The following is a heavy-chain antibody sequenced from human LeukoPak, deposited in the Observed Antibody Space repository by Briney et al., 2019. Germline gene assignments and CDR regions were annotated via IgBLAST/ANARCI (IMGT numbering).Heavy chain of an antibody. V-gene: IGHV1-2*02. D-gene: IGHD2-15*01. CDR3: ARVVVTGYYYYMDV. CDR1: GYTFTRYY. Sequence: GASVKVSCKASGYTFTRYYMHWVRQAPGQGLEWMGWINPNSGGTNYAQKFQGRVTMTRDTSISTAYMELSRLRSDDTAVYYCARVVVTGYYYYMDVWGKGTTVTVSS. J-gene: IGHJ6*03. CDR2: INPNSGGT.